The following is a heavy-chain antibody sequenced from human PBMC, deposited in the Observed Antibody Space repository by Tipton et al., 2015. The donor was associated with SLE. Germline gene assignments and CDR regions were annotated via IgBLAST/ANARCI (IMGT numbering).Heavy chain of an antibody. CDR1: GFTFGDYA. CDR3: SSTFYFDISGYPYYLDN. J-gene: IGHJ4*02. CDR2: IRSIPYGGTT. D-gene: IGHD3-22*01. V-gene: IGHV3-49*04. Sequence: RSLRLSCTTSGFTFGDYAVSWVRQAPGKGLEWIGFIRSIPYGGTTEYAASVKGRFDISRDESKSIAYLHLNRVKTEDTAVYYCSSTFYFDISGYPYYLDNWGQGTLVTVSS.